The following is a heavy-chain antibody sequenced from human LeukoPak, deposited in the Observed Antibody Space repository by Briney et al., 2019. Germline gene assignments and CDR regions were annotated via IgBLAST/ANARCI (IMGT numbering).Heavy chain of an antibody. CDR1: GYTFTGYY. CDR3: ARDSFQFSSGWLN. Sequence: ASVKVSCXASGYTFTGYYMHWVRQAPGQGLEWMGRINPNSGGTNYAQKFQGRVTMTRDTSISTAYMELSRLRSDDTAVYYCARDSFQFSSGWLNWGQGTLVTVSS. V-gene: IGHV1-2*06. J-gene: IGHJ4*02. D-gene: IGHD6-19*01. CDR2: INPNSGGT.